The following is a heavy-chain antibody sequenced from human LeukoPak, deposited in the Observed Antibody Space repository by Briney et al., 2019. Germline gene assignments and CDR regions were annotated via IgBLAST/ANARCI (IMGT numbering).Heavy chain of an antibody. V-gene: IGHV3-23*01. CDR2: ISGSGGST. Sequence: GGSLRLSCAASGFTFSSYAMSWVRQAPGKGLEWVSAISGSGGSTYYADSVKGRFTISRDNSKNTLYLQMNSLRAEDTAVYYCAKVGSSSWYERSDFDYWGQGTLVTVSS. D-gene: IGHD6-13*01. CDR1: GFTFSSYA. J-gene: IGHJ4*02. CDR3: AKVGSSSWYERSDFDY.